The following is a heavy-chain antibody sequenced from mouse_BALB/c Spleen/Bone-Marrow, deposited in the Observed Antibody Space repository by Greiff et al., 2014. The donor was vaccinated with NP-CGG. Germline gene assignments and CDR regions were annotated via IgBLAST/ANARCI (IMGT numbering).Heavy chain of an antibody. CDR2: IDPANGNS. D-gene: IGHD1-1*01. J-gene: IGHJ2*01. CDR3: AFITTVVEYYFDY. Sequence: VQLKDSGAELVKPEASVKLSCTASGFNIKDTYMHWVKQRPEQGLEWIGRIDPANGNSKYDPKFQGKATITADTSSNTAYLQLSSLTSEDTAVYYCAFITTVVEYYFDYWGQGTTLTVSS. V-gene: IGHV14-3*02. CDR1: GFNIKDTY.